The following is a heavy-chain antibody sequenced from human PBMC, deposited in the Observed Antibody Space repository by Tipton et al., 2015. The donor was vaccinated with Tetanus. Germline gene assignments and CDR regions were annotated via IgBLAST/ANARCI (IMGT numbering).Heavy chain of an antibody. D-gene: IGHD3-3*01. J-gene: IGHJ4*02. V-gene: IGHV4-61*08. CDR1: GEALGGGDYH. CDR3: ARANYDNSKKGPFDS. CDR2: VSSSGRT. Sequence: GEALGGGDYHWSWIRQPPGKGLEWLAYVSSSGRTNSNYDLKSRITTSHDTSKNQFFLRLTSVTSADTAVYYCARANYDNSKKGPFDSWGQGTLVIVSS.